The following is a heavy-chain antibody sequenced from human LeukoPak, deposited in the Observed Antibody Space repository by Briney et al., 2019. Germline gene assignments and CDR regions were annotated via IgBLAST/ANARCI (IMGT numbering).Heavy chain of an antibody. CDR1: GGSMSSSSYY. J-gene: IGHJ5*02. CDR2: IYYSGST. Sequence: SETLSLTCTVSGGSMSSSSYYWGWVRQPPGKGLEWIGSIYYSGSTYYNPSLKSRVTISVDTSKNQFSLKLSSVTAADTAVYYCARPPYSSGLGGNWFDPWGQGTLVTVSS. V-gene: IGHV4-39*07. CDR3: ARPPYSSGLGGNWFDP. D-gene: IGHD6-19*01.